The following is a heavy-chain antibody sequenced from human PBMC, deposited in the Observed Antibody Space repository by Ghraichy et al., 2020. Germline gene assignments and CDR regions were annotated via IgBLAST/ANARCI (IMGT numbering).Heavy chain of an antibody. CDR2: IYHSGST. CDR1: GGSISSSNW. CDR3: ARRGGGSYYYFDY. V-gene: IGHV4-4*02. D-gene: IGHD1-26*01. J-gene: IGHJ4*02. Sequence: SETLSLTCAVSGGSISSSNWWSWVRQPPGKGLEWIGEIYHSGSTNYNPSLKSRVTISVDKSKNQFSLKLSSVTAADTAVYYCARRGGGSYYYFDYWGQGTLVTVSS.